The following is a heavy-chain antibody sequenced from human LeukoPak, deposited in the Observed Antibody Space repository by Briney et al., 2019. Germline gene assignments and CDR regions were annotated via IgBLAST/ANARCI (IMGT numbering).Heavy chain of an antibody. CDR1: GYTFTGYY. D-gene: IGHD5-12*01. J-gene: IGHJ4*02. CDR3: ARVSPGSGYDSDY. CDR2: INPNSGGT. V-gene: IGHV1-2*02. Sequence: ASVKVSCKASGYTFTGYYMHWVRQAPGQGLEWMGWINPNSGGTNYAQRSQGRVTMTRDTSISTAYMELSRLRFDDTAVYYCARVSPGSGYDSDYWGQGTLVTVSS.